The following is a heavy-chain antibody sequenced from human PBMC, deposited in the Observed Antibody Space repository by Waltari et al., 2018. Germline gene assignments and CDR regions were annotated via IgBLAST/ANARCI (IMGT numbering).Heavy chain of an antibody. CDR1: GFPFAYSA. D-gene: IGHD5-18*01. Sequence: EVQLVASGGGLVQPGRSLSLSCAASGFPFAYSAMHWVGQAPGKGLEWVSGISWNSGSIGYADSVKGRFTISRDNAKNSLYLQMNSLRAEDTALYYCAKGYRKTNAFDIWGQGTMVTVSS. CDR2: ISWNSGSI. V-gene: IGHV3-9*01. J-gene: IGHJ3*02. CDR3: AKGYRKTNAFDI.